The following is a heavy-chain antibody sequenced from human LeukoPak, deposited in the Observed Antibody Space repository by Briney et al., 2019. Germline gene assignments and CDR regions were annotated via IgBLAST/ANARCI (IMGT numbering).Heavy chain of an antibody. CDR1: GFTVSSNY. CDR2: IYSGGST. J-gene: IGHJ3*02. CDR3: ARDWGRVPDAFDI. Sequence: GRSLRLSCAASGFTVSSNYMNWVRQAPGKGLEWVSVIYSGGSTYYADSVKGRFTISRDNSKNTLYLQMNSLRAEDTAVYYCARDWGRVPDAFDIWGQGTMVTVSS. D-gene: IGHD7-27*01. V-gene: IGHV3-53*01.